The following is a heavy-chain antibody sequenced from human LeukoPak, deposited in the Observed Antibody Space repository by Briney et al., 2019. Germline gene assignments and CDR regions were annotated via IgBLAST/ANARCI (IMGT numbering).Heavy chain of an antibody. CDR2: IKPDGNEQ. CDR3: ARDRGDGGSLDY. D-gene: IGHD1-26*01. CDR1: GFTVTASW. Sequence: GGSLRLSCAASGFTVTASWMTWVRQGPGKGLEWITSIKPDGNEQVKGRYTISRDNARDSLYLQINSLTADDTAVYYCARDRGDGGSLDYWGQGTLVTVSS. V-gene: IGHV3-7*01. J-gene: IGHJ4*02.